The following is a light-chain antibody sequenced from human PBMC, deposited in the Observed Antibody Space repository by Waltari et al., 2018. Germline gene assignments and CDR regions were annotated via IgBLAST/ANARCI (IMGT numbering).Light chain of an antibody. CDR3: SSYTAISTAV. CDR1: SSYVGGYNF. J-gene: IGLJ1*01. Sequence: QSALTQPASVSGSPGQSITISCTGTSSYVGGYNFFSWYQQHPGKAPKFLIYEVTTRPAGVYMRFSGSKSRNAASLPISGIQAADEADYYCSSYTAISTAVFGTGTKVTV. V-gene: IGLV2-14*01. CDR2: EVT.